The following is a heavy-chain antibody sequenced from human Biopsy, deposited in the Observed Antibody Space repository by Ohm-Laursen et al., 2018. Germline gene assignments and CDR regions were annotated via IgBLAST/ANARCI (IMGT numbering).Heavy chain of an antibody. Sequence: SDTLSLTCTVSGGSISGSSWSWIRQAPGRGLEWVGYISYSGGTSNNPSLKSRITISVDTSKNQISLKVTSVTAADTAVYYCAKHGSGWTGDDALHIWGQGTTVTVSS. J-gene: IGHJ6*02. V-gene: IGHV4-59*08. CDR2: ISYSGGT. D-gene: IGHD6-19*01. CDR3: AKHGSGWTGDDALHI. CDR1: GGSISGSS.